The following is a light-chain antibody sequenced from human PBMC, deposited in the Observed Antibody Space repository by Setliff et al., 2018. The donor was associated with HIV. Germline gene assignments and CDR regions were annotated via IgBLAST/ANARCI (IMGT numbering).Light chain of an antibody. Sequence: SALTQPASVSGSPGQSITISCTGTSSDVGLYNYVSWYQQHPGKVPKVMIYDVTNRPSGVSNRFSGSKSGNTASLTISGLKAEDEADYYCTSYTTSRTVVFGGGTKVTV. CDR3: TSYTTSRTVV. J-gene: IGLJ2*01. CDR1: SSDVGLYNY. CDR2: DVT. V-gene: IGLV2-14*01.